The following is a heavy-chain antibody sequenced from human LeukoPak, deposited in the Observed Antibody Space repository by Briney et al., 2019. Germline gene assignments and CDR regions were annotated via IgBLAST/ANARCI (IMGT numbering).Heavy chain of an antibody. J-gene: IGHJ5*02. Sequence: SQTLSLTCTVSGGSISSGDYYWSWIRQPPGKGLEWIGYIYYSGSTYYNPSLKSRVTISVNTSKNQFSLKLSSVTAADTAVYYCARVLTTDWFDPWGQGTLVTVSS. V-gene: IGHV4-30-4*01. CDR2: IYYSGST. CDR3: ARVLTTDWFDP. CDR1: GGSISSGDYY. D-gene: IGHD4-11*01.